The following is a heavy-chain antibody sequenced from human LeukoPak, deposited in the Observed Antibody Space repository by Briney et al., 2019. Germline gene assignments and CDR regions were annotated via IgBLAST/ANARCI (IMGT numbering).Heavy chain of an antibody. V-gene: IGHV4-34*01. J-gene: IGHJ4*02. Sequence: TSETLSLTCAVYGGSFSGYYWSWIRQPPGKGLEWIGEINHSGSTNYNPSLKSRVTISVDTSKNQFSLKLSSVTAADTAVYYCASVELATTKFEYWGQGTLVTVSS. CDR1: GGSFSGYY. CDR3: ASVELATTKFEY. CDR2: INHSGST. D-gene: IGHD5-24*01.